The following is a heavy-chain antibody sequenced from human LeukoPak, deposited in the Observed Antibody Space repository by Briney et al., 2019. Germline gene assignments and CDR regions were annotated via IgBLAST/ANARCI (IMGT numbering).Heavy chain of an antibody. CDR3: ARTKAPYYYYGMDV. CDR1: GFIFTGYF. J-gene: IGHJ6*02. Sequence: GGSLRLSCAASGFIFTGYFMSWIRQAPGKGLKWVSYISSSGSTIYYADSVKGRFTISRDNAKNSLYLQMNSLRAEDTAMYYCARTKAPYYYYGMDVWGQGTTVTVSS. V-gene: IGHV3-11*01. CDR2: ISSSGSTI.